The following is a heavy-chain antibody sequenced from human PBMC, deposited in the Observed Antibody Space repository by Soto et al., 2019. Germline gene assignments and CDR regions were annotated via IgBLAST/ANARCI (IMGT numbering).Heavy chain of an antibody. Sequence: QVQLVQSGAEVKKPGSSVKVSCKASGGTFSSYAISWVRQAPGQGLEGRGGIIPIFGTGNYAQKFQGRVTVTAEESTGTAYMELSSLRSEDTAVYYCASFLSYSSGWYRDYWGQGTLVTVCS. CDR1: GGTFSSYA. CDR2: IIPIFGTG. J-gene: IGHJ4*02. V-gene: IGHV1-69*01. CDR3: ASFLSYSSGWYRDY. D-gene: IGHD6-19*01.